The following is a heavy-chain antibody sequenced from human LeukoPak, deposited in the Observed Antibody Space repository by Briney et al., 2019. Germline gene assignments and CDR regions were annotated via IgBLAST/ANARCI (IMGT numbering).Heavy chain of an antibody. D-gene: IGHD5-18*01. J-gene: IGHJ5*02. Sequence: GGPLRLSCAASGFTFNNYNMNWVRQAPGKGLEWVSSISSSSSYIYYADSVKGRFTISRDNAKNSLYLQMNSLRAEDTAVYYCARDRSGYGANWFDPWGQGTLVTVSS. CDR1: GFTFNNYN. CDR2: ISSSSSYI. CDR3: ARDRSGYGANWFDP. V-gene: IGHV3-21*01.